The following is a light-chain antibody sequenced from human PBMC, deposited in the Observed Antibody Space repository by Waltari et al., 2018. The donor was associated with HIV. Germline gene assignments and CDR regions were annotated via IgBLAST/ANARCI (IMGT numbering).Light chain of an antibody. CDR1: HVISTS. J-gene: IGKJ1*01. CDR3: QQIDSYPRT. V-gene: IGKV1-9*01. CDR2: GVS. Sequence: DIQLTQSPSFLSASVGDRVTITCRASHVISTSLAWYQQTPGKAPKVLIYGVSTLQSGVPSRFSGSRSRTEFTLTISSLQPEDFATYYCQQIDSYPRTFGQGTEVEIK.